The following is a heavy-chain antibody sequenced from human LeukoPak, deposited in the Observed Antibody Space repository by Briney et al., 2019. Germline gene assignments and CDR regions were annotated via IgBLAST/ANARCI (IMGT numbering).Heavy chain of an antibody. CDR2: INHSGST. CDR3: ARGRGPSVWGSYRLYYFDY. Sequence: SETLSLTCAVYGGSFSVYYWSWIRQPPGKGREWIGEINHSGSTNYNPPLKSRVTISVDTSENQFSLKLSSVTAADTAVYYCARGRGPSVWGSYRLYYFDYWGQGTLVTVSS. J-gene: IGHJ4*02. D-gene: IGHD3-16*02. V-gene: IGHV4-34*01. CDR1: GGSFSVYY.